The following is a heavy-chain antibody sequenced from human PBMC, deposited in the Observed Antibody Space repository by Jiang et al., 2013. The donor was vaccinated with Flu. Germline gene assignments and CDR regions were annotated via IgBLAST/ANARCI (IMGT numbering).Heavy chain of an antibody. J-gene: IGHJ6*03. V-gene: IGHV3-48*03. Sequence: RLSCAASGFTFSNFEFNWVRQAPGKGLEWVSYISLSGSVIYYADSVKGRFTISRDNAKNSLYLQMNSLRAEDTAVYYCARDSPPTETSAYYYYMDVWGKGTTVTVSS. CDR1: GFTFSNFE. D-gene: IGHD4-17*01. CDR2: ISLSGSVI. CDR3: ARDSPPTETSAYYYYMDV.